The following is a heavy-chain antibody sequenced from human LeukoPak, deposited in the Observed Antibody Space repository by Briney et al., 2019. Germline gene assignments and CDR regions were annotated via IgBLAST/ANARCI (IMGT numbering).Heavy chain of an antibody. Sequence: SETLSLTRAVYGGSFSGYYWSWIRQPPGKGLEWIGKINHSGSTNYNPSLKSRVTISVDTSKNQFSLKLSSVTAADTAVYYCARGSGSGWTLDYWGQGTLVTVSS. J-gene: IGHJ4*02. CDR2: INHSGST. V-gene: IGHV4-34*01. CDR1: GGSFSGYY. CDR3: ARGSGSGWTLDY. D-gene: IGHD6-19*01.